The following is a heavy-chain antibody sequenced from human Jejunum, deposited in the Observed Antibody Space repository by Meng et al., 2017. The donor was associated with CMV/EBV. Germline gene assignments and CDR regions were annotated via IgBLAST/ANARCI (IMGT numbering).Heavy chain of an antibody. CDR1: FAFSSYN. D-gene: IGHD3-10*01. CDR3: VRDRFGVITPDVFDI. CDR2: ITTTSRYI. J-gene: IGHJ3*02. V-gene: IGHV3-21*06. Sequence: FAFSSYNMDWVRQAPGKGLEWVASITTTSRYIYYGDSVKGRFTVSRDNAQNSVYLQMNSLRAEDTAVYYCVRDRFGVITPDVFDIWGQGTMGTVSS.